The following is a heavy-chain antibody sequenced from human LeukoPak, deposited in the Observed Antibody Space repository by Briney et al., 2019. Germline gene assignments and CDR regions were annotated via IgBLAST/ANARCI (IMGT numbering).Heavy chain of an antibody. Sequence: GASVTVSCKASGYTFSDYYMHWVRQAPGQGLEWMGWINPLSGDTNYAQKFQGRVTMTRDTSISTAYMELSKLISGVTAVYYCARVVGLQDIVVVPAAVVFDYWGQGTMVTVSS. CDR1: GYTFSDYY. J-gene: IGHJ4*02. CDR2: INPLSGDT. D-gene: IGHD2-2*01. V-gene: IGHV1-2*02. CDR3: ARVVGLQDIVVVPAAVVFDY.